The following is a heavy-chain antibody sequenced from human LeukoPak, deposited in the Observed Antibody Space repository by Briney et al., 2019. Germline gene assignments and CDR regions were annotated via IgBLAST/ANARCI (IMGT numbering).Heavy chain of an antibody. Sequence: SETLSLTCAVYGGSFSGYYWSWIRQPPGKGLEWIGEINHSGNTNYNPSLKSRVTISVDTSKNQFSLKLSSVTAADTAVYYCARGRPTDGYNYWGNYYFGYWGQGTLVTVSS. CDR1: GGSFSGYY. J-gene: IGHJ4*02. D-gene: IGHD5-24*01. V-gene: IGHV4-34*01. CDR2: INHSGNT. CDR3: ARGRPTDGYNYWGNYYFGY.